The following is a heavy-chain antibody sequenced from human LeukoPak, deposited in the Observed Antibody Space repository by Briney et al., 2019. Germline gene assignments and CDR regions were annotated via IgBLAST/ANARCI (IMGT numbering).Heavy chain of an antibody. Sequence: GGSLRLSCSASGFTFSDSAMYWVRQAPGKGLEYVSVISHDGHTTYYADSVKGRFTISRDNSKNTLYLQMSSLSAEDTAVYYRVATTVKNWGQGTLVTVSS. D-gene: IGHD4-17*01. V-gene: IGHV3-64D*06. CDR3: VATTVKN. CDR1: GFTFSDSA. J-gene: IGHJ4*02. CDR2: ISHDGHTT.